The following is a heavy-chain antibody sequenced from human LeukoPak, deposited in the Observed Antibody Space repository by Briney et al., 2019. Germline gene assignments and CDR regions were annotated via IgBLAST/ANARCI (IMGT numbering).Heavy chain of an antibody. J-gene: IGHJ4*02. V-gene: IGHV3-30-3*01. D-gene: IGHD2-15*01. CDR2: ISHDGVNK. CDR1: GFSFGTYG. Sequence: PGRSLRLSCAASGFSFGTYGLHWVRQAPGKGLEWVAVISHDGVNKYYAESVRGRFTVSRDNSKSTVYLQLNNLRGHDTAVYYCARDRFGYAPAGVLDFWGQGTVVSVST. CDR3: ARDRFGYAPAGVLDF.